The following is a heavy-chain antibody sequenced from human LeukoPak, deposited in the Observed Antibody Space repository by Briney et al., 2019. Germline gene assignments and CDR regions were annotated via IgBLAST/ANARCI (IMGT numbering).Heavy chain of an antibody. D-gene: IGHD3-22*01. CDR1: GGSISSSSYY. CDR3: ARSPTHITMIVVVFFDY. J-gene: IGHJ4*02. CDR2: IYYSGST. V-gene: IGHV4-39*01. Sequence: SETLSLTCTVSGGSISSSSYYWGWIRQPPGKGLEWIGSIYYSGSTYYNPSLKSRVTISVDTSKNQFSLKLSSVTAADTAVCYCARSPTHITMIVVVFFDYWGQGTLVTVSS.